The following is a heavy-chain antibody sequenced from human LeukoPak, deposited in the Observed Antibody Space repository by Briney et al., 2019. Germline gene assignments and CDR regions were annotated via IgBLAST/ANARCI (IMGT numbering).Heavy chain of an antibody. Sequence: GGSLRLSCAASGFTFSSYVMSWVRQAPGKGLEWVSGISTSGGSTYYTDSVKGRSTISRDNSKNTLYLQMNSLRAEDTAVYYCAKDLSGSYYPDVDYWGQGTLVTVSS. CDR2: ISTSGGST. V-gene: IGHV3-23*01. CDR1: GFTFSSYV. J-gene: IGHJ4*02. CDR3: AKDLSGSYYPDVDY. D-gene: IGHD1-26*01.